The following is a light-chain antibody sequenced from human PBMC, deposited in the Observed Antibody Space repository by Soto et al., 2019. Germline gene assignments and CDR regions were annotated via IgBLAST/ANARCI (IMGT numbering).Light chain of an antibody. V-gene: IGKV3-15*01. J-gene: IGKJ4*01. Sequence: EILMTQSPATLSESPGERATLSCRASQSVRSNLAWYQQKPGQAPRLLIYDASTKATGVPARFSGSGSGKDFPLTITCLQSKVFAVYYCQKKNNWPSVTLGGGTKGDIK. CDR2: DAS. CDR3: QKKNNWPSVT. CDR1: QSVRSN.